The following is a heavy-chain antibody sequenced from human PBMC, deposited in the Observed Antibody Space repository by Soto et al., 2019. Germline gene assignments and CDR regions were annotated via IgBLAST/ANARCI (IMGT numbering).Heavy chain of an antibody. Sequence: QVQLVQSGAEVKKPGSSVKVSCKDSGGTFSSYTISWVRQAPGQGLEWMGRIIPILGTANYAQKFQGRVTIPADKSKSNAHMELSSLRSEDTAVYYCARDDEGRVRYCSGGSCYRFDYGGQGTLVTFSS. CDR3: ARDDEGRVRYCSGGSCYRFDY. J-gene: IGHJ4*02. V-gene: IGHV1-69*08. CDR1: GGTFSSYT. CDR2: IIPILGTA. D-gene: IGHD2-15*01.